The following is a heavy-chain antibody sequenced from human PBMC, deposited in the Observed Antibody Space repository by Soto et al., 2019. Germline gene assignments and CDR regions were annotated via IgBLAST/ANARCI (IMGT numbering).Heavy chain of an antibody. CDR3: ARGYWSGGSCYRAFDI. D-gene: IGHD2-15*01. J-gene: IGHJ3*02. CDR1: GFTFDDYG. Sequence: GGSLRLSCAASGFTFDDYGMSWVRQAPGKGLEWVSGINWNGGSTGYADSVKGRFTISRDNAKNSLYLQMNSLRAEDTALYHCARGYWSGGSCYRAFDIGGQGTMVTVSS. CDR2: INWNGGST. V-gene: IGHV3-20*01.